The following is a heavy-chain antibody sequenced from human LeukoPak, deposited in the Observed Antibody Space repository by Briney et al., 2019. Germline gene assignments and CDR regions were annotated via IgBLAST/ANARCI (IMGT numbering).Heavy chain of an antibody. D-gene: IGHD2-15*01. CDR1: GGSITSYY. J-gene: IGHJ1*01. Sequence: SETLSLTCTVSGGSITSYYWTWIRQPPGKGLEWIGYIYHNSGTTNYNPSLKSRVSISVDTPKNQFSLKLSSVTAADTAVYYCAQKAPYSPGYSQHWGQGTLVTVSS. CDR2: IYHNSGTT. V-gene: IGHV4-59*01. CDR3: AQKAPYSPGYSQH.